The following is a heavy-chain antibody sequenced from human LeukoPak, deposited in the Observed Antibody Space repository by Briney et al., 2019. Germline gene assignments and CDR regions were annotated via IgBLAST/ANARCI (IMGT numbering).Heavy chain of an antibody. CDR2: IKQDGSEK. CDR1: GFTFSSYW. J-gene: IGHJ6*03. CDR3: ARDNPTVTTGVGYYYYMDV. Sequence: PGGSLRLSCAASGFTFSSYWMSWVRQAPGKGLEWVANIKQDGSEKYYVDSVKGRFTISRDNAKNSLYLQMNSLRAEDTAVYYCARDNPTVTTGVGYYYYMDVWGKGTTVTVSS. V-gene: IGHV3-7*01. D-gene: IGHD4-11*01.